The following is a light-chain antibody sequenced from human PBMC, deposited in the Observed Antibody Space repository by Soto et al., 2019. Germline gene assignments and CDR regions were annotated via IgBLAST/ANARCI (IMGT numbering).Light chain of an antibody. CDR2: EAS. CDR1: QSISTM. V-gene: IGKV3-11*01. CDR3: QQHGKWPSLT. J-gene: IGKJ4*01. Sequence: EIVLTQSPATVSLSPGERATLSCRASQSISTMLGWFQQKPGQAPRLLIYEASNRVTGIPARFSGSGSGTDFTLTISSIEPEDSAVYYCQQHGKWPSLTFGGGTKVEVK.